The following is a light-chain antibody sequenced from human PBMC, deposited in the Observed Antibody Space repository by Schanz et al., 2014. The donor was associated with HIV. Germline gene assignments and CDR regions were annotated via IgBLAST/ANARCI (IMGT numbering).Light chain of an antibody. V-gene: IGKV1-5*03. J-gene: IGKJ1*01. CDR2: EAS. CDR3: QQYNSYST. CDR1: QSISGS. Sequence: DIQMTQSPFTLSASVGDRVTIACRASQSISGSFAWYQQKPGKAPKLLIYEASTLERGVPSRFSGSGSGTEFTLTISSLQPDDFATYYCQQYNSYSTFGQGTKVEIK.